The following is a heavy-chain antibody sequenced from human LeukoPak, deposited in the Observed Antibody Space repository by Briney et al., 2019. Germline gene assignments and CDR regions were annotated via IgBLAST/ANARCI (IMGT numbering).Heavy chain of an antibody. V-gene: IGHV3-11*01. CDR3: ARPQTSSSSTASLGY. Sequence: GGSLRLSCAASGFTFSDYYMSWIRQAPGKGLEWVSYISSSGSTIYYADSVKGRFTISRDNAKNSLYLQMDSLRAEDTAIYYCARPQTSSSSTASLGYWGQGTLVTVSS. CDR2: ISSSGSTI. D-gene: IGHD6-6*01. J-gene: IGHJ4*02. CDR1: GFTFSDYY.